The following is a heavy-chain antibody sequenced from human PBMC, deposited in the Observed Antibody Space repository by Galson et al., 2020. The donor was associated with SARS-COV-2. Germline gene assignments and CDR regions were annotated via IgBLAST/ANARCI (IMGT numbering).Heavy chain of an antibody. CDR2: TRNKANSYTT. Sequence: GGSLRLSCAASGFTFSDHYMDWVRQAPGKGLEWVGRTRNKANSYTTEYAASVKGRFTISRDDSKNSLYLQMNSLKTEDTAVYYCARAPWQSGDWEYFDLWGRGTLVTVSS. D-gene: IGHD7-27*01. CDR3: ARAPWQSGDWEYFDL. CDR1: GFTFSDHY. J-gene: IGHJ2*01. V-gene: IGHV3-72*01.